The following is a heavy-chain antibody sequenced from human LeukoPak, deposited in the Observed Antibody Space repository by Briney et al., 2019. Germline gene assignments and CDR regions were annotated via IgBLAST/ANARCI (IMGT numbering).Heavy chain of an antibody. CDR3: ARGKPDAYNSDYFDY. CDR1: GGSISSYY. Sequence: SETLSLTCTVSGGSISSYYWSWIRQPAGKGLEWIGRIYISGSTNYNPSLKSRVTISVDTSKNQFSLKLSSVTAADTAIYYCARGKPDAYNSDYFDYWGQGTLVTVSS. V-gene: IGHV4-4*07. CDR2: IYISGST. D-gene: IGHD5-24*01. J-gene: IGHJ4*02.